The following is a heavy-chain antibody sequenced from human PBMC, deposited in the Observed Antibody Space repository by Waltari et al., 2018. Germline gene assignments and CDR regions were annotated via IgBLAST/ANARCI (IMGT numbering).Heavy chain of an antibody. J-gene: IGHJ4*02. CDR1: GYTFTGYY. D-gene: IGHD3-3*01. CDR2: NNRNSGGA. CDR3: GREVGVSWRVVDY. Sequence: QVQLVQSGAEVKKPGASVKVSCKASGYTFTGYYIHWVRQAPGQGLEWMGRNNRNSGGANYAQRFLGRVTITRDTSISTAYMELNSLRSDDTALYYCGREVGVSWRVVDYWGQGTLVTVSS. V-gene: IGHV1-2*02.